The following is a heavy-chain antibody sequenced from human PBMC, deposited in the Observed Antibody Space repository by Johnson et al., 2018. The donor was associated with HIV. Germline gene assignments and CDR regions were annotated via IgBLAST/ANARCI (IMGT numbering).Heavy chain of an antibody. Sequence: VQLVESGGALVQPGGSLRLSCAASGFTVSSNYMSWVRQAPGTGLEWVSAISGSGGSTYYADPVKGRFTISRDNSKNTPYLQMNSLRAEDTAVYYCAKSPYYYDSIDAFDIWGQGTMVTVSS. V-gene: IGHV3-23*04. CDR2: ISGSGGST. J-gene: IGHJ3*02. CDR3: AKSPYYYDSIDAFDI. CDR1: GFTVSSNY. D-gene: IGHD3-22*01.